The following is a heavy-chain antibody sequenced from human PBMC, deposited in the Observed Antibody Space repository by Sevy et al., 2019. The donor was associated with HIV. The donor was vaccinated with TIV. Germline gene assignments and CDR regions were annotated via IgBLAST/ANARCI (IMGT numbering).Heavy chain of an antibody. V-gene: IGHV3-73*01. CDR3: TRGMTTVTIGWGNYYHYYGMDV. Sequence: GGSLRLSCAASGFTFSGSAMHWVRQASGKGLEWVGRIRSKANSYATAYAASVKGRFTISRDDSKNTAYLQMNSLKTEDTAVYYCTRGMTTVTIGWGNYYHYYGMDVWGQGTTVTVSS. D-gene: IGHD4-17*01. CDR1: GFTFSGSA. J-gene: IGHJ6*02. CDR2: IRSKANSYAT.